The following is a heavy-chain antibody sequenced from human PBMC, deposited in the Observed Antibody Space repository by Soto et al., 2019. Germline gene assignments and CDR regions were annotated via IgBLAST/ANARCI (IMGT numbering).Heavy chain of an antibody. Sequence: EVQLVESGGNLVQPGGSLRLSCAASGFTLSTYWMSWVRQAPGKGLEWVANINQDGSVKYYVDSVKGRFTISRDNAKNSMYLQMNSLKTEDTAVYYCARDWGYNNYLFSFDYWGQGTLVTVSS. V-gene: IGHV3-7*03. CDR3: ARDWGYNNYLFSFDY. CDR2: INQDGSVK. D-gene: IGHD4-4*01. J-gene: IGHJ4*02. CDR1: GFTLSTYW.